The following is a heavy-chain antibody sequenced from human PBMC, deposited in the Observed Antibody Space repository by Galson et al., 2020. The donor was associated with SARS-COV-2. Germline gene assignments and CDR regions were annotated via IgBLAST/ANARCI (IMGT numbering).Heavy chain of an antibody. Sequence: GESLKISCAASGFTVSSNYMSWVRQAPGKGLAWVSVIYSRCSTYYADPVTGRFTISRDNSKNTLYLQMNSLRAEDTAVYYCASPSGKQWLADAFDIWGQGAMVTVSS. V-gene: IGHV3-66*01. D-gene: IGHD6-19*01. CDR3: ASPSGKQWLADAFDI. CDR2: IYSRCST. J-gene: IGHJ3*02. CDR1: GFTVSSNY.